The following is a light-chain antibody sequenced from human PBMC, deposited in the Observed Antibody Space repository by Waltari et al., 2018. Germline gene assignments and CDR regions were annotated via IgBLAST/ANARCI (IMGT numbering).Light chain of an antibody. V-gene: IGLV2-11*01. CDR1: RSDVGDY. CDR3: CSYAGPFSWV. CDR2: EAI. J-gene: IGLJ3*02. Sequence: QSALTQPRPVSGSPGQSVTTSCTGTRSDVGDYVSWYQHHPGKGPKLIIYEAIKRPPGVPDRFSGSKSGNTASLTISGLQAEDEADYYCCSYAGPFSWVFGGGTKLTVL.